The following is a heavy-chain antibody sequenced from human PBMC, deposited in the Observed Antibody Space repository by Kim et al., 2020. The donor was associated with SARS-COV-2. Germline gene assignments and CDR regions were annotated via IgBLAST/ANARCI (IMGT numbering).Heavy chain of an antibody. V-gene: IGHV3-23*01. CDR3: AKVRLDSSGLYYFDY. D-gene: IGHD3-22*01. J-gene: IGHJ4*02. Sequence: DSVKGRFTISRDNSKKTLYLQMNSLRAEDTAVYYCAKVRLDSSGLYYFDYWGQGTLVTVSS.